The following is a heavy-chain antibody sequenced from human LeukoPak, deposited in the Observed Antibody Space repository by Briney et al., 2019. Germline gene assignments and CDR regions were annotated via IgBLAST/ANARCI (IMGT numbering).Heavy chain of an antibody. V-gene: IGHV3-49*04. CDR2: IRSKAYGGTT. D-gene: IGHD3-10*01. CDR3: TRIWFGELLYDY. Sequence: GGSLRLSCTASGFTFCDYAMSWVRQAPGKGLEWVGFIRSKAYGGTTEYAASVKGRFTISRDDSKSIAYLQMNSLKTEDTAVYYCTRIWFGELLYDYWGQGTLVTVSS. J-gene: IGHJ4*02. CDR1: GFTFCDYA.